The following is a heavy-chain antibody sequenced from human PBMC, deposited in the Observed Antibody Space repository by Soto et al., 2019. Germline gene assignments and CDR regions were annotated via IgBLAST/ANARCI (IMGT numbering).Heavy chain of an antibody. Sequence: PSQTLSLTCAISGDSVSSNSAAWNWIRQSPSRGLEWLGRTYYRSKWYNDYAVSVKSRITINPDTSKNQFSLQLNSVTPEDTAVYYCARGLYSSSWFRNWFDPWGQGTLGTVSS. CDR1: GDSVSSNSAA. V-gene: IGHV6-1*01. CDR3: ARGLYSSSWFRNWFDP. CDR2: TYYRSKWYN. J-gene: IGHJ5*02. D-gene: IGHD6-13*01.